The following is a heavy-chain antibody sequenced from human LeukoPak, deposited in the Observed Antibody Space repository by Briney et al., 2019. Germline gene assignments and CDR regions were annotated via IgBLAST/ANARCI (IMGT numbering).Heavy chain of an antibody. D-gene: IGHD3-10*02. CDR1: GYTFTSYG. CDR3: ATEVNVAYYNVPGNDYRGIDP. CDR2: ISAYNGNT. J-gene: IGHJ5*02. V-gene: IGHV1-18*01. Sequence: ASVKVSCKASGYTFTSYGISWVRQAPGQGLEWMGWISAYNGNTNYAQKFQGRVTISADTSTDTAYLELTSLRSDDTAVYYCATEVNVAYYNVPGNDYRGIDPWGPGTLVTVSS.